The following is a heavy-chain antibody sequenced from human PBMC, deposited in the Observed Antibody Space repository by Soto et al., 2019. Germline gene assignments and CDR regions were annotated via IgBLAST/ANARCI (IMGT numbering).Heavy chain of an antibody. J-gene: IGHJ5*02. Sequence: GGSLRLSCAASGFTFSSYSMNWVRQAPGKGLEWVSSISSSSSYIYYADSVKGRFTISRDNAKNSLYLQMNSLRAEDTAVYYCARGGELLPKGWFDPWGQGTLVTVSS. V-gene: IGHV3-21*01. D-gene: IGHD3-10*01. CDR2: ISSSSSYI. CDR3: ARGGELLPKGWFDP. CDR1: GFTFSSYS.